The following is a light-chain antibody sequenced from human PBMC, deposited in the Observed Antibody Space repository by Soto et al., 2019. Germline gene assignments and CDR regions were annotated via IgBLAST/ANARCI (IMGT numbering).Light chain of an antibody. CDR3: QQHNSYSRT. J-gene: IGKJ1*01. CDR1: QSLSGW. Sequence: DIQMAKTPSTRRGAGKEVVGSACRASQSLSGWLAWYQQKPGKAPNLLIYDTSTLKSGVPSRFSGSGSGTDFTLTFSSLQPEDFATYYCQQHNSYSRTFGQGTKVDIK. CDR2: DTS. V-gene: IGKV1-5*01.